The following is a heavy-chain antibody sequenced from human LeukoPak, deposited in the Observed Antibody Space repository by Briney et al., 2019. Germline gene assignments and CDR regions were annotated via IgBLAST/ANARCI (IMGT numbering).Heavy chain of an antibody. Sequence: ASVKVSCKASGGTFSSYAISWVRQAPGHGLEWMGRIIPILGIANYAQKFQGRVTITADESTSTAYMELSSLRSEDTAVYYCARGSSRGYSGRYNWFDPWGQGTLVTVSS. V-gene: IGHV1-69*04. CDR3: ARGSSRGYSGRYNWFDP. CDR1: GGTFSSYA. CDR2: IIPILGIA. J-gene: IGHJ5*02. D-gene: IGHD5-18*01.